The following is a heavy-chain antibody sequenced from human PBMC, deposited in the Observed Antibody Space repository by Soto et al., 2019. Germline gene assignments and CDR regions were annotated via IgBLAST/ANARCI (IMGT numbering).Heavy chain of an antibody. D-gene: IGHD5-12*01. CDR3: ARGSDMVATIVPHYYYGMDV. Sequence: SDTLSLTCAVYGGSFRGYYWSWIRQPPGKGLEWIGEINHSGSTNYNPSLKSRVTISVDTSKNQFSLKLSSVTAADTAVYYCARGSDMVATIVPHYYYGMDVWGQGTTVT. CDR1: GGSFRGYY. V-gene: IGHV4-34*01. CDR2: INHSGST. J-gene: IGHJ6*02.